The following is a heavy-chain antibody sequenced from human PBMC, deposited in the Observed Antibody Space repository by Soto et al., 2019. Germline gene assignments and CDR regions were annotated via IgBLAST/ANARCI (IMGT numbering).Heavy chain of an antibody. J-gene: IGHJ5*02. CDR2: ISGGGGST. Sequence: GGSLRLSCAASGFTFSSYAMSWVRQAPGKGLEWVSAISGGGGSTYYADSVKGRFTISRDNSKNTLYLQMNSLRAEDTAVYYCAKEGYYDGSTPPWFDPWGQGTLVTVSS. V-gene: IGHV3-23*01. CDR1: GFTFSSYA. CDR3: AKEGYYDGSTPPWFDP. D-gene: IGHD3-22*01.